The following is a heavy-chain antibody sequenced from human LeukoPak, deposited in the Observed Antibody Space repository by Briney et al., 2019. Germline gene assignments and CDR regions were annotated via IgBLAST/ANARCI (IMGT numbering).Heavy chain of an antibody. CDR2: ITSGSLYT. J-gene: IGHJ4*02. V-gene: IGHV3-11*05. CDR3: ARGMYDYGDSLVTSYFDF. D-gene: IGHD4-17*01. Sequence: GGSLRLSCAASGFIFSDYYMSWIRQAPGKGLEWVSYITSGSLYTNYADSVKGRFTISRDNAKNSLYLQMNSLRAEDTAVYYCARGMYDYGDSLVTSYFDFWGQGALVTVSS. CDR1: GFIFSDYY.